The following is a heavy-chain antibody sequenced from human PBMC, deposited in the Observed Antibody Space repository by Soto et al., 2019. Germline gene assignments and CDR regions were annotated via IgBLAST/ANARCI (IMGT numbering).Heavy chain of an antibody. CDR2: INSDGSST. J-gene: IGHJ4*02. D-gene: IGHD3-16*02. CDR3: ARLSVRRYGHYFDH. Sequence: GGSLRLSCAASGFTFNSYWMHWVRQTPGKGLVWVSDINSDGSSTRYADSVKGRFIISRDNAKNTLYLQMNSLKAEDTAVYYCARLSVRRYGHYFDHWGQGTLVTVSS. V-gene: IGHV3-74*01. CDR1: GFTFNSYW.